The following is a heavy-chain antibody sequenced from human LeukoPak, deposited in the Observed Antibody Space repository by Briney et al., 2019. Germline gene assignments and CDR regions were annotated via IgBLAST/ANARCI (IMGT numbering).Heavy chain of an antibody. CDR3: ARYVVYGSGKYYFDY. J-gene: IGHJ4*02. D-gene: IGHD3-10*01. Sequence: PSETLSLTCTVSGGSVSSTTYYWSWIRQPPGKGLEWIASINYSGSTYYNPSLKSRVTISVDTSENQFSLKLSSVTAANTAVYYCARYVVYGSGKYYFDYWGQGTLVTVSS. V-gene: IGHV4-39*01. CDR2: INYSGST. CDR1: GGSVSSTTYY.